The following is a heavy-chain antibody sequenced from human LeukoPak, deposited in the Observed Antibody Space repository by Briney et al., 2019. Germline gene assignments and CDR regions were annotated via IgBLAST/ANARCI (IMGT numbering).Heavy chain of an antibody. Sequence: PGGSLRLSCAASGFTVSSNYMSWVRQAPGKGLEWVSVLYSGGSTYYADSVKGRFTISRDNAKGTLYLQMSSLRAEDTAVYYCTGHHQAYSRTYWGRGTLVTVSS. CDR2: LYSGGST. J-gene: IGHJ4*02. CDR3: TGHHQAYSRTY. V-gene: IGHV3-53*01. CDR1: GFTVSSNY. D-gene: IGHD4-11*01.